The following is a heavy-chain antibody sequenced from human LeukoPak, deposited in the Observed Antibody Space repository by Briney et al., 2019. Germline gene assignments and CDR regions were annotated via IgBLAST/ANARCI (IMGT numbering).Heavy chain of an antibody. J-gene: IGHJ3*02. V-gene: IGHV3-7*01. Sequence: VGSLRVSCEASGFTFSSHWMSWVRQAPGKGREWVANIKQDGGETYYVDSVKGRFTISRDNAKNTLYMQMNSLTAEATAVYYCARAGIYSSADAFDIWGQGTMVTVSS. D-gene: IGHD6-19*01. CDR2: IKQDGGET. CDR1: GFTFSSHW. CDR3: ARAGIYSSADAFDI.